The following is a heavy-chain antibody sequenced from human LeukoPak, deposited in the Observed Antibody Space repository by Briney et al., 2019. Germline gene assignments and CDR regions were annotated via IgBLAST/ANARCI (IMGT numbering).Heavy chain of an antibody. CDR3: AKYDNSWTYFDS. CDR1: GFTFSNFA. J-gene: IGHJ4*02. CDR2: ISHSGDNT. D-gene: IGHD6-13*01. V-gene: IGHV3-23*01. Sequence: GGFLRLSCAASGFTFSNFAMSWIRQAPRKGLDWVSIISHSGDNTYHADSVKGRFTISRDNSNNTLYLQMNSLRAEDTAIYYCAKYDNSWTYFDSWGQGTLVTVSS.